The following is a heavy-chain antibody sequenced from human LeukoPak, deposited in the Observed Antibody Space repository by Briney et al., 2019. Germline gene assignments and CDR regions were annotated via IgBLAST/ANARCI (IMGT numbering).Heavy chain of an antibody. CDR2: IYTSGST. V-gene: IGHV4-4*07. Sequence: SETLSLTCTVSGGSISSYYWSWIRQPAGKGLEWIGRIYTSGSTNYNSSLKSRVTMSVDTSKNQFSLKLSSVTAADTAVYYCAREETYYYDSSGYWANWFDPWGQGTLVTVSS. D-gene: IGHD3-22*01. J-gene: IGHJ5*02. CDR3: AREETYYYDSSGYWANWFDP. CDR1: GGSISSYY.